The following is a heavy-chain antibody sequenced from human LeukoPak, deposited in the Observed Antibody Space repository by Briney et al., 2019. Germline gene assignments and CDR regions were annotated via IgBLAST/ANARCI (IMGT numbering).Heavy chain of an antibody. CDR1: GFTFSSYA. CDR2: ISGSGGST. J-gene: IGHJ4*02. V-gene: IGHV3-23*01. CDR3: AKGIVGATRKINFFDY. Sequence: PGGSLRLSCAASGFTFSSYAMSWVRQAPGKGLEWVSAISGSGGSTYYADSVKGRFTISRDNSKNTLYLQMNGLRAEDTAVCYCAKGIVGATRKINFFDYWGQGTLVTVSS. D-gene: IGHD1-26*01.